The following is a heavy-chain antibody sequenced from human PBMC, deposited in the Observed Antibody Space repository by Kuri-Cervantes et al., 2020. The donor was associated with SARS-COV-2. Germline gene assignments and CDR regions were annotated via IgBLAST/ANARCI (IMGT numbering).Heavy chain of an antibody. Sequence: LSLTCAASGFTFSGSAMHWVRQASGKGLEWVGRIRSKANSYATAYAASVKGRFTISRDDSKNTAYLQMNSLKTEDTAVYYCVGGQAAGPRGFGYWGQGTLVTVS. V-gene: IGHV3-73*01. CDR2: IRSKANSYAT. CDR1: GFTFSGSA. D-gene: IGHD6-13*01. J-gene: IGHJ4*02. CDR3: VGGQAAGPRGFGY.